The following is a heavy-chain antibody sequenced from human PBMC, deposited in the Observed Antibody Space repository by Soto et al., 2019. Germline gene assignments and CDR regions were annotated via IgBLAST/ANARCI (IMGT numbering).Heavy chain of an antibody. CDR1: GFSFSNYN. Sequence: GGSLRLSCAASGFSFSNYNMNWVRQAPGKGLEWVSSISGSSSRTYYADSLKGRFSISRDNTQNSLYLQVNSLRAEDAAVYYCARDLSSDFGAKPYHYYFYAMDVWGQGTTVTVSS. V-gene: IGHV3-21*01. CDR2: ISGSSSRT. CDR3: ARDLSSDFGAKPYHYYFYAMDV. D-gene: IGHD4-17*01. J-gene: IGHJ6*01.